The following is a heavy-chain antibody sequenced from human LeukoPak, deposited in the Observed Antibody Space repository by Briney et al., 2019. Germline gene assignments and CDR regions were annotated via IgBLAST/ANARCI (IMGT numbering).Heavy chain of an antibody. J-gene: IGHJ3*02. CDR3: ARHYYDSSGYFMPNHITNAFDI. Sequence: SETLSLTCTVSGGSISSYYWSWIRQPPGKGLEWIGYIYYSGSTNYNPSLKSRVTISVDTSKNQFSLKLSSVTAADTAVYYCARHYYDSSGYFMPNHITNAFDIWGQGTMFTVSS. CDR1: GGSISSYY. V-gene: IGHV4-59*08. D-gene: IGHD3-22*01. CDR2: IYYSGST.